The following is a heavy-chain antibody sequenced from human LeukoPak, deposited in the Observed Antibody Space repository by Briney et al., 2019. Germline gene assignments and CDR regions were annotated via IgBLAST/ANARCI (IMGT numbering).Heavy chain of an antibody. D-gene: IGHD3-10*01. J-gene: IGHJ4*02. CDR1: GFTSSSSW. CDR3: ATSGTRGVINGH. CDR2: IKQDGSET. V-gene: IGHV3-7*03. Sequence: GGSLRLSCAASGFTSSSSWMNWVRQAPGKGLEWVADIKQDGSETYYVDSVKGRFTISRDNAKKSLYLQMNSLRVEDTAVYYCATSGTRGVINGHWGQGTLVTVSS.